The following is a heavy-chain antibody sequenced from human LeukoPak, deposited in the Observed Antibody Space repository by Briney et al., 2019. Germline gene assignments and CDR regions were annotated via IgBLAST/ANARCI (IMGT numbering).Heavy chain of an antibody. CDR3: ARVHSGSYRGGYFDY. Sequence: ASVKVSCKASGYTFTGYYMHWVRQAPGQGLEWMGWINPNSGGTNYAQKFQGRVTMTRDTSINTDYMELSRLRSDDTAVYYCARVHSGSYRGGYFDYWGQGTLVTVSS. V-gene: IGHV1-2*02. D-gene: IGHD1-26*01. CDR1: GYTFTGYY. J-gene: IGHJ4*02. CDR2: INPNSGGT.